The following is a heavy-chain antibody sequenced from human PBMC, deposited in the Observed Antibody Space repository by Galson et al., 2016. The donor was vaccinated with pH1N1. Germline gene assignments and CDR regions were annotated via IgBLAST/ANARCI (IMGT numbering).Heavy chain of an antibody. Sequence: LSLTCTVSGGSISSGGYYWSWIRQHPGKGLEWIGYIYYTGSTYYNPSLKSRVIISVDTSKNQVSLNLSSVTAADTAVYYCVRAYYDSSPRKWFDPWGQGTLVTVSS. CDR3: VRAYYDSSPRKWFDP. CDR2: IYYTGST. J-gene: IGHJ5*02. V-gene: IGHV4-31*03. CDR1: GGSISSGGYY. D-gene: IGHD3-22*01.